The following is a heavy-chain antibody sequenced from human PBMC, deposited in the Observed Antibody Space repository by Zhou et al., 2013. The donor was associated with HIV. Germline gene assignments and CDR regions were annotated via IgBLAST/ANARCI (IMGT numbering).Heavy chain of an antibody. CDR3: AEDSVAK. CDR1: GYTFNRFP. D-gene: IGHD1-26*01. Sequence: QVRLLQSGAEVKSPGSSVKVPCLTSGYTFNRFPINWLRQVPGQGLEWMGWINGDNGDTRESQKFQGRLILAKDTPSTTAYMVLRDLTSDDTAIYYCAEDSVAKWGQGTLVIVSS. V-gene: IGHV1-3*01. CDR2: INGDNGDT. J-gene: IGHJ4*02.